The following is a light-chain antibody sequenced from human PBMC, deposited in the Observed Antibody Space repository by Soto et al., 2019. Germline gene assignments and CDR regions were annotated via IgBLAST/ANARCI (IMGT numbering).Light chain of an antibody. V-gene: IGKV1-6*01. J-gene: IGKJ1*01. CDR1: QGIRNE. Sequence: AIQMTQSPSSLSASVGDRVTITCRASQGIRNELGWYQQKPGKSPKLLIYAASNLQGGVPSRFSGRGSGTDFTLTISSLQPEDSANYYCLHDYNYPRTFGQGTKVEVK. CDR3: LHDYNYPRT. CDR2: AAS.